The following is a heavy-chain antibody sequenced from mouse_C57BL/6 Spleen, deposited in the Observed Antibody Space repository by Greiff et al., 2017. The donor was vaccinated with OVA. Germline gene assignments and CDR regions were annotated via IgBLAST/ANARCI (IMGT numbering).Heavy chain of an antibody. CDR1: GYSFTGYY. Sequence: VQLQQSGPELVKPGASVKISCKASGYSFTGYYMNWVKQSPEKSLEWIGEINPSTGGTTYNQKFKAKATLTVDKSSSTAYMQLKSLTSEDSAVYYCASYDYDGFDYWGQGTTLTVSS. CDR2: INPSTGGT. J-gene: IGHJ2*01. CDR3: ASYDYDGFDY. D-gene: IGHD2-4*01. V-gene: IGHV1-42*01.